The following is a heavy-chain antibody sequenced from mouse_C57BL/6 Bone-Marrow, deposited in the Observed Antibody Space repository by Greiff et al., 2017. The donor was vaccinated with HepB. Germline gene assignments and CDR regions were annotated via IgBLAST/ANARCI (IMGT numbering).Heavy chain of an antibody. V-gene: IGHV3-6*01. CDR1: GYSITSGYY. CDR2: ISYDGSN. J-gene: IGHJ2*01. D-gene: IGHD1-1*01. CDR3: ARDQGTVVDY. Sequence: ESGPGLVKPSQSLSLTCSVTGYSITSGYYWNWIRQFPGNKLEWMGYISYDGSNNYNPSLKNRISITRDTSKNQFFLKLNSVTTEDTVTYYCARDQGTVVDYWGQGTTLTVSS.